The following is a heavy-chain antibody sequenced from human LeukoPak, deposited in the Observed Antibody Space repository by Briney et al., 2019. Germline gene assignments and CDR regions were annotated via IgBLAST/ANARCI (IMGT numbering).Heavy chain of an antibody. CDR3: ARGRIQLWFG. Sequence: SETLSLTCAVYGGSFSGYYWSGIRQPPGKGLEWIGEINHSGSTNYNPSLKSRVTISVDTSKNQFSLKLSSVTAADTAVYYCARGRIQLWFGGGQGTLVTVSS. J-gene: IGHJ4*02. D-gene: IGHD5-18*01. CDR1: GGSFSGYY. CDR2: INHSGST. V-gene: IGHV4-34*01.